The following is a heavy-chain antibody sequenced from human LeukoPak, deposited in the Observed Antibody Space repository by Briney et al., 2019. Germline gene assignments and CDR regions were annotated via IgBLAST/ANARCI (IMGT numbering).Heavy chain of an antibody. CDR3: ARGRQNYDFWSCYSSFDY. CDR1: GGSISSYY. Sequence: SETLSLTCTVSGGSISSYYWSWIRQPPGKGLEWIGYIYSSGSTNYNPSLMSRVTISVDKSNNQFSLELSSVTAADTAVYYCARGRQNYDFWSCYSSFDYWGQGTLVTVSS. CDR2: IYSSGST. V-gene: IGHV4-59*08. D-gene: IGHD3-3*01. J-gene: IGHJ4*02.